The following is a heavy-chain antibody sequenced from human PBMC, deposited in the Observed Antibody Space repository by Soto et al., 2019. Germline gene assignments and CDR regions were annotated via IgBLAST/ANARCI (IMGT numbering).Heavy chain of an antibody. CDR2: ISSSSSYI. CDR1: GFTFSSYS. J-gene: IGHJ4*02. Sequence: GGSLRLSCAASGFTFSSYSMNWVRQAPGKGLEWVSSISSSSSYIYYADSVKDRFTISRDNAKNSLYLQMNSLRAEDTAVYYCHSFSSSWNIVFDYWGQGTLVTVSS. V-gene: IGHV3-21*01. D-gene: IGHD6-13*01. CDR3: HSFSSSWNIVFDY.